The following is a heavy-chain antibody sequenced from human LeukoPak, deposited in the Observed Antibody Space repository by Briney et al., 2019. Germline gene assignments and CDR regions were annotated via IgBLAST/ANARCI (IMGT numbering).Heavy chain of an antibody. Sequence: GGSLRLPCAASGFIFSHYGMHWVRQAPGKGLEWVAVISFDGSNKYYADSVKGRFTISSDNSKNTLYLQMNSLRAEDTAVYYCAKVIFACSSASCSNYYYYGVDVWGQGTTVTVSS. J-gene: IGHJ6*02. V-gene: IGHV3-30*18. CDR2: ISFDGSNK. CDR1: GFIFSHYG. D-gene: IGHD2-2*01. CDR3: AKVIFACSSASCSNYYYYGVDV.